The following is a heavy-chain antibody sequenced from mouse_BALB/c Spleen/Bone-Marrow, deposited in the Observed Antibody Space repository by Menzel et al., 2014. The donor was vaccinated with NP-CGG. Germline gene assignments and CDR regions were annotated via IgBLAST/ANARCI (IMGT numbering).Heavy chain of an antibody. CDR3: ARDKGRVFFDY. CDR1: GFTFTDYY. V-gene: IGHV7-3*02. J-gene: IGHJ2*01. Sequence: EVKLVESGGGLVQPGGSLRLSCAPSGFTFTDYYMNWVRQPPGKALEWLGFIRNKANGYTTECSASVKSRFTISRDNSQNILYLQMNTLRADDSATYYCARDKGRVFFDYWGQGTTLTVSS. CDR2: IRNKANGYTT.